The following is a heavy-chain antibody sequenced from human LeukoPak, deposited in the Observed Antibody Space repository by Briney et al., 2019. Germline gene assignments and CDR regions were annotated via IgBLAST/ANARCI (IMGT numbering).Heavy chain of an antibody. J-gene: IGHJ6*03. Sequence: SETLSLTCTVSGGSISSGSYYWSWIRQPAGKGLEWIGRIYTSGSTNYNPSLKSRVTISVDTSKNQFSLKLSTVTAADTAVYYCARERSDRGGYYYYYMDVWGKGTTVTVSS. CDR3: ARERSDRGGYYYYYMDV. CDR2: IYTSGST. D-gene: IGHD3-16*01. CDR1: GGSISSGSYY. V-gene: IGHV4-61*02.